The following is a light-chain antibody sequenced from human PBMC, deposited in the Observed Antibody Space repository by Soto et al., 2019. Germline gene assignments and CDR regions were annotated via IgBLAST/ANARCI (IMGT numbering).Light chain of an antibody. V-gene: IGKV3-15*01. CDR2: GAS. CDR3: QQHNNWPPT. Sequence: EIVMTQSPATLSVSPGERVTLSCRASQSISINLAWYQRKPGQSPRLLFSGASTRATGVPVRFSGSGSGTEFTLSISSLQSEDFAVYYCQQHNNWPPTFGHGTKVDIK. J-gene: IGKJ1*01. CDR1: QSISIN.